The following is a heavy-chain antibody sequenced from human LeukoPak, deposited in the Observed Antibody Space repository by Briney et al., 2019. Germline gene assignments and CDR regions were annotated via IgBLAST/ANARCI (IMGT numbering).Heavy chain of an antibody. D-gene: IGHD3-10*02. CDR1: GFTFSTYA. CDR2: ISSSGSTI. J-gene: IGHJ6*04. V-gene: IGHV3-48*03. CDR3: AELGITMIGGV. Sequence: GGSLRLSCAASGFTFSTYAMHWVRQAPGKGLEWVSYISSSGSTIYYADSVKGRFTISRENAKNSLYLQMNSLRAEDTAVYYCAELGITMIGGVWGKGTTVTISS.